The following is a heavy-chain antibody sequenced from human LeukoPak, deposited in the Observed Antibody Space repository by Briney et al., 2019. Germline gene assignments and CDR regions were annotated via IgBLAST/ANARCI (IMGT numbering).Heavy chain of an antibody. CDR3: ARVGSGSYFDY. CDR1: GYSISSGYY. Sequence: SETLSLTCAVSGYSISSGYYWGWIRQPPGKGLEWIGSIYHSGSTYYNPSLKSRVTIPVDTSKNQFSLKLSSVTAADTAVYYCARVGSGSYFDYWGQGTLVTVSS. D-gene: IGHD1-26*01. V-gene: IGHV4-38-2*01. J-gene: IGHJ4*02. CDR2: IYHSGST.